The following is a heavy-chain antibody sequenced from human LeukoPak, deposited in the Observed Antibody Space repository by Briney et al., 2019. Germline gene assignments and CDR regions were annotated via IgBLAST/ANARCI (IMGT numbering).Heavy chain of an antibody. J-gene: IGHJ4*02. Sequence: GGSLRLSCAASGFTFSSYSMNWVRQAPGKGLEWVSSISSSSIYIYYADSVKGRFTISRDNAKNSLYLQMNSLRAEDTAVYYCARGADNYGYIFDYWGQGTLVTVSS. D-gene: IGHD5-18*01. CDR2: ISSSSIYI. CDR1: GFTFSSYS. CDR3: ARGADNYGYIFDY. V-gene: IGHV3-21*01.